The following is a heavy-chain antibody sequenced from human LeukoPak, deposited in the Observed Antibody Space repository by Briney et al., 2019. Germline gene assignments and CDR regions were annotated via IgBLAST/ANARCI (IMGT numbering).Heavy chain of an antibody. J-gene: IGHJ3*02. CDR3: ARDLGRLRLDAFDI. CDR1: GFTFSSYG. CDR2: ISSSSSTI. Sequence: GGSLRLSCAASGFTFSSYGMNWVRQAPGKGLEWVSYISSSSSTIYYADSVKGRFTISRDNAKNSLYLQMNSLRAEDTAVYYCARDLGRLRLDAFDIWGQGTMVTVSS. D-gene: IGHD5-12*01. V-gene: IGHV3-48*01.